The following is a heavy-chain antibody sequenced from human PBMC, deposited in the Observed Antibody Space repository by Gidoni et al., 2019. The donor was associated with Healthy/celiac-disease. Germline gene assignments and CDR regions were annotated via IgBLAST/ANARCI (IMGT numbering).Heavy chain of an antibody. CDR2: ISSSGSTI. D-gene: IGHD3-22*01. V-gene: IGHV3-48*03. CDR1: GFTFSSYE. J-gene: IGHJ3*02. CDR3: ARVGFHDSSPDAFDI. Sequence: EVQLVESGGGLVQPGGSLRLSCAASGFTFSSYEMNWVRQAPGKGLEWVSYISSSGSTIYYADSVKGRFTISRDNAKNSLYLQMNSLRAEDTAVYYCARVGFHDSSPDAFDIWGQGTMVTVSS.